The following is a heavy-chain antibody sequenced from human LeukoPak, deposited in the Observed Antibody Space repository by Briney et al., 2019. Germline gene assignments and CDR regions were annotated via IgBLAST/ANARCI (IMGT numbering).Heavy chain of an antibody. Sequence: SETLSLTCTVSGGSISSYYWSWIRQPAGKGLEWIGRIYTSGSTNYNPSLKSRVTMSVDTSKNQFSLKLSSVTAADTAVYYCARDRHYGSGSYRRLDAFDIWGQGTMVTVSS. CDR3: ARDRHYGSGSYRRLDAFDI. CDR1: GGSISSYY. V-gene: IGHV4-4*07. D-gene: IGHD3-10*01. CDR2: IYTSGST. J-gene: IGHJ3*02.